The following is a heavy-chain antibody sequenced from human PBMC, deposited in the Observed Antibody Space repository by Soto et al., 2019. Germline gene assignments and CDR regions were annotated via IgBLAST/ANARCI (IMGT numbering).Heavy chain of an antibody. CDR2: IYWDDDK. D-gene: IGHD6-13*01. Sequence: QITLKESGPTLVKPTQTLTLTCTFSGFSLSTSGVGVGWIRQPPGKALEWLALIYWDDDKRYSPSLKSRLTITKDTSKNQVVLTMTNMDPVDTATYYCAHRQTAAAGTFWFDPWGQGTLVTVSS. J-gene: IGHJ5*02. CDR1: GFSLSTSGVG. V-gene: IGHV2-5*02. CDR3: AHRQTAAAGTFWFDP.